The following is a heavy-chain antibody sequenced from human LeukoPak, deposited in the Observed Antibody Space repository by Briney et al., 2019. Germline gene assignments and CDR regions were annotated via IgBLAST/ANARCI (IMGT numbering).Heavy chain of an antibody. CDR1: GGTFSSYA. CDR2: IIPILGIA. J-gene: IGHJ5*02. D-gene: IGHD3-16*01. Sequence: ASVKVSCKASGGTFSSYAISWVRQAPGQGLEWMGRIIPILGIANYAQKFQGRVTITADKSTSTAYMELGSLRSEDTAVYYCARDSHASRGVWGIFSFDPWGQGTLVTVSS. V-gene: IGHV1-69*04. CDR3: ARDSHASRGVWGIFSFDP.